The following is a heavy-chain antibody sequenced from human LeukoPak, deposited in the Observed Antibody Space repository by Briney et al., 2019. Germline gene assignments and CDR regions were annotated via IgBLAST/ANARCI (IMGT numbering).Heavy chain of an antibody. CDR3: ATETNGRHYDY. D-gene: IGHD1-14*01. Sequence: PGGSLRLSCTASGLTFSTSGFNWVGQAPGKGLEWVASIGPTGSDRYHADSIKGRFPISRDNANNFLYLQMNSLRAEDTAVYYCATETNGRHYDYWGQGTLLTVSS. CDR1: GLTFSTSG. J-gene: IGHJ4*02. CDR2: IGPTGSDR. V-gene: IGHV3-21*06.